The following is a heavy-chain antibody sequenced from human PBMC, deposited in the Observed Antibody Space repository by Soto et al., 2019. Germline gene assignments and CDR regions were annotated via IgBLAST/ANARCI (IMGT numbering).Heavy chain of an antibody. D-gene: IGHD6-19*01. CDR1: GYTFTSYG. J-gene: IGHJ5*02. Sequence: VKVSCKASGYTFTSYGISWVRQAPGQGLEWMGWINSYNGNTNYAQKLQGRVTMTTDTSTSTAYMELRSLRSDDTAVYYCAREPVAGIWFDPWGQGTQVTVSS. V-gene: IGHV1-18*01. CDR2: INSYNGNT. CDR3: AREPVAGIWFDP.